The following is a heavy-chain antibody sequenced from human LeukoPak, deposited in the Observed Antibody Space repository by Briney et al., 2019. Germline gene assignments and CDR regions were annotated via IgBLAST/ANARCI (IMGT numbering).Heavy chain of an antibody. J-gene: IGHJ1*01. CDR1: GFTFSSYA. CDR3: AKTHDNSDYYYFQH. V-gene: IGHV3-23*01. D-gene: IGHD4-11*01. Sequence: GGSLRLSCAASGFTFSSYAMSWVRQAPGKGLEWVSAISGSGGSTYYADSVKGRLTISRDNSKNTLYLQMNSLRAEDTAVYYCAKTHDNSDYYYFQHWGQGTLVTVSS. CDR2: ISGSGGST.